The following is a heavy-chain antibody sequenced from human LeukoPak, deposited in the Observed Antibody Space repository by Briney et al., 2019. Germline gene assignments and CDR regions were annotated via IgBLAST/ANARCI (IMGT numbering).Heavy chain of an antibody. D-gene: IGHD1-14*01. Sequence: GSLRLSCAASRFTFSSYSMNWVRQAPGKGLEWVSYISSSSSTIYYADSVKGRFTISRDNAKNSLYLQMNSLRAEDTAVYYCARDTTFDYRGQGSLVTVSS. J-gene: IGHJ4*02. CDR2: ISSSSSTI. CDR1: RFTFSSYS. CDR3: ARDTTFDY. V-gene: IGHV3-48*04.